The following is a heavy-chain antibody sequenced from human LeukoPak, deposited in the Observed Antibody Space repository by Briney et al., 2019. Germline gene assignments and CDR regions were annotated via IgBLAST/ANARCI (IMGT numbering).Heavy chain of an antibody. J-gene: IGHJ5*02. CDR3: AKATVVADTWFDP. D-gene: IGHD6-19*01. CDR2: IVPIFGTA. V-gene: IGHV1-69*13. Sequence: ASVKVSCKASGGAFSSYVISWVRQAPGQGLEWMGGIVPIFGTAKYAQKFQDRVTITADESTSTAYMELSSLRSEDTAVYYCAKATVVADTWFDPWGQGTLVTVSS. CDR1: GGAFSSYV.